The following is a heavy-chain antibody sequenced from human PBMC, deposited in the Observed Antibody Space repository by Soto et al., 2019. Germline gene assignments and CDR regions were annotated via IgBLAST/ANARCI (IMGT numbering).Heavy chain of an antibody. CDR3: ARVLWFGVGYFDY. D-gene: IGHD3-10*01. V-gene: IGHV4-34*01. CDR1: GGSFSGYY. J-gene: IGHJ4*02. CDR2: INHSGST. Sequence: SETLSLTCAVYGGSFSGYYWSWIRQPPGKGLEWIGEINHSGSTNYNPSLKSRVTISVDTSKNQFSLKLSSVTAADTAVYYCARVLWFGVGYFDYWGQGTLVTISS.